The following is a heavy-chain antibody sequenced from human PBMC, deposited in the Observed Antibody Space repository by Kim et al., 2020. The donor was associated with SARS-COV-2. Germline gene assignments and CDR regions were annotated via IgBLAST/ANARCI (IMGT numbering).Heavy chain of an antibody. J-gene: IGHJ3*02. D-gene: IGHD2-2*01. V-gene: IGHV1-69*01. CDR3: AREGYCSSTSCQGAFDI. Sequence: FQGRVTITADESTSTAYMELSSLRSEDTAVYYCAREGYCSSTSCQGAFDIWGQGTMVTVSS.